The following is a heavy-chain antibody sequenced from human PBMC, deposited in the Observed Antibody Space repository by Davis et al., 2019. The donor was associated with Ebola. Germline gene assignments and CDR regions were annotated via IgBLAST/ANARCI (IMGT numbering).Heavy chain of an antibody. D-gene: IGHD3-22*01. V-gene: IGHV1-2*02. CDR1: GYTFTGYY. CDR2: INPNSGGA. CDR3: ARDRSSYDSSGYYRWFDP. Sequence: AASVKVSCKASGYTFTGYYMHWVRQAPGQGFEWMGWINPNSGGANYAQKFQGRVTMTRDTSISTAYMELSRLRSDDTAVYYCARDRSSYDSSGYYRWFDPWGQGTLVTVSS. J-gene: IGHJ5*02.